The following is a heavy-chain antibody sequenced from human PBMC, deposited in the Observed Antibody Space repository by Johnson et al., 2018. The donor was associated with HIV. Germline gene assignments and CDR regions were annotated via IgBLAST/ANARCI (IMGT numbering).Heavy chain of an antibody. J-gene: IGHJ3*02. CDR1: GFTFSSYA. CDR2: ISYDGSNK. Sequence: QVQLVESGGGVVQPGRSLRLSCAVSGFTFSSYAMHWVRQAPGEGLEWVAVISYDGSNKYYADSVKGRFTISRDNSKNTLYLQMNSLRAEDTAVYHCARDRIVGADYDAFDIWGQGTMVTVSS. CDR3: ARDRIVGADYDAFDI. D-gene: IGHD1-26*01. V-gene: IGHV3-30*04.